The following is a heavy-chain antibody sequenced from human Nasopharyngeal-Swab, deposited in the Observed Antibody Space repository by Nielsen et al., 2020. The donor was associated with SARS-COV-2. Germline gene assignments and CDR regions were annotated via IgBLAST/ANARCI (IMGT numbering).Heavy chain of an antibody. D-gene: IGHD3-3*01. CDR3: ASPVFGVVSDAFDL. Sequence: GGSLRLSCAASGIFVSGNYMNWVRQAPGLGLEWVSVVYAGGSTFYADSVKGRFTISRDNSKNKLYLQMNNLRSEDTAMYYCASPVFGVVSDAFDLWGQGTMVTVPS. CDR1: GIFVSGNY. CDR2: VYAGGST. V-gene: IGHV3-53*01. J-gene: IGHJ3*01.